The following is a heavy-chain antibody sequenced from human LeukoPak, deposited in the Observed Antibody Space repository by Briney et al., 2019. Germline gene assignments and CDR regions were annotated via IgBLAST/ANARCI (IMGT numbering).Heavy chain of an antibody. CDR2: IYSGGST. J-gene: IGHJ4*02. Sequence: PGGPLRLSCAASGFTVSSNYMSWVRQAPGKGLEWVSVIYSGGSTYYADSVKGRFTISRDNSKNTLYPQMNSLRAEDTAVYYCAREAEIVGATYFDYWGQGTLVTVSS. CDR1: GFTVSSNY. D-gene: IGHD1-26*01. CDR3: AREAEIVGATYFDY. V-gene: IGHV3-66*01.